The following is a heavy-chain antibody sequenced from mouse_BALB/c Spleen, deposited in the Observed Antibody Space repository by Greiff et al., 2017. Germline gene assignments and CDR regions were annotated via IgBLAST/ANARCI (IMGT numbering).Heavy chain of an antibody. Sequence: EVKLMESGGGLVKPGGSLKLSCAASGFTFSSYAMSWVRQTPEKRLEWVASISSGGSTYYPDSVKGRFTISRDNARNILYLQMSSLRSEDTAMYYCARSGDYYGSSLDYYAMDYWGQGTSVTVSS. CDR2: ISSGGST. CDR3: ARSGDYYGSSLDYYAMDY. J-gene: IGHJ4*01. V-gene: IGHV5-6-5*01. CDR1: GFTFSSYA. D-gene: IGHD1-1*01.